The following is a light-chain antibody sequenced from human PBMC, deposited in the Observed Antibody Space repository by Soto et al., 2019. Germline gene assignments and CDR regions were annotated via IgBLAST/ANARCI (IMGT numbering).Light chain of an antibody. CDR1: QSISGN. V-gene: IGKV3-11*01. Sequence: EIVMTQSPGTLSVSPGERATLSCRASQSISGNLVWYQQKPGQAPRLLIYDASNRATGIPARFSGSGSGTDFTLTISSLEPEDFAVYYCQQRSNWLWTFGQGTKVDIK. J-gene: IGKJ1*01. CDR2: DAS. CDR3: QQRSNWLWT.